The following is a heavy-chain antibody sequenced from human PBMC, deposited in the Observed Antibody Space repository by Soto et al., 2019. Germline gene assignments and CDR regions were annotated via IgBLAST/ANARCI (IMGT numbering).Heavy chain of an antibody. Sequence: HPGGSLRLSCAASGFTFSSYGMHWVRQAPGKGLEWVAVIWYDGSNKYYADSVKGRFTISRDNSKNTLYLQMNSLRAEDTAVYYCARLYDSSGSPFDYWGQGTLVTVSS. CDR2: IWYDGSNK. D-gene: IGHD3-22*01. J-gene: IGHJ4*02. CDR3: ARLYDSSGSPFDY. CDR1: GFTFSSYG. V-gene: IGHV3-33*01.